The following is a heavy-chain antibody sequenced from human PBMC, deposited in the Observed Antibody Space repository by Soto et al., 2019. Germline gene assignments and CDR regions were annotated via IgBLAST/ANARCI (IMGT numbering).Heavy chain of an antibody. CDR1: GFTFSSYE. V-gene: IGHV3-48*03. J-gene: IGHJ5*02. CDR2: ISSSGSTI. Sequence: PGGSLRLSCAASGFTFSSYEMNWVRQAPGKGLEWVSYISSSGSTIYYADSVKGRFTISRDNAKNSLYLQMNSLRAEDTAVCYCARVGYSSGWDRLDPWGQGTLVTVSS. CDR3: ARVGYSSGWDRLDP. D-gene: IGHD6-19*01.